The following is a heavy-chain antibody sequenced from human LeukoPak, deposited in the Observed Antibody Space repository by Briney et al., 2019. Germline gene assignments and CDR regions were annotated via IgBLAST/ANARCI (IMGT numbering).Heavy chain of an antibody. CDR3: ARDRSFTMIRGVIDY. CDR2: IYSGGNT. D-gene: IGHD3-10*01. V-gene: IGHV3-53*01. CDR1: GFTVSSNS. J-gene: IGHJ4*02. Sequence: GGSLRLSCTVSGFTVSSNSMSWVRQAPGKGLEWVSFIYSGGNTHNSDSVKGRFTISRDNSKNTLYLQMNSLRAEDTAVYYCARDRSFTMIRGVIDYWGQGTLVTVSS.